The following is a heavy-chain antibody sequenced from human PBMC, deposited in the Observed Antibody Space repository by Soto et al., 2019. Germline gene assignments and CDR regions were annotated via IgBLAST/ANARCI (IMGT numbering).Heavy chain of an antibody. CDR2: IRSKTDGGTA. CDR1: AFSFSNAW. Sequence: EVHLVESGGGLVKPGESLTLSCAASAFSFSNAWMSWVRQAPGKGLEWVGRIRSKTDGGTADYTAPVQGRFIISRDDSKNTVSLQMNSLKTEDTAVYYCTTEGRDWGQGTLVTVSS. J-gene: IGHJ4*02. CDR3: TTEGRD. V-gene: IGHV3-15*01.